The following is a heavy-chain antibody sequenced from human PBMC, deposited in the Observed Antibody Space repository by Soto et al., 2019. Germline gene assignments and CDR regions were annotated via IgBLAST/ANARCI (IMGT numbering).Heavy chain of an antibody. CDR1: GFTFSSYA. V-gene: IGHV3-23*01. CDR3: AKGMAAAGTGY. Sequence: GGSLRLSCAASGFTFSSYAMSWVRQAPGKGLEWVSAISGSGGSTYYADSVKGRFTISRDNSKNTLCLQMNSLRAEDTAVYYCAKGMAAAGTGYWGQGTLVTVSS. CDR2: ISGSGGST. J-gene: IGHJ4*02. D-gene: IGHD6-13*01.